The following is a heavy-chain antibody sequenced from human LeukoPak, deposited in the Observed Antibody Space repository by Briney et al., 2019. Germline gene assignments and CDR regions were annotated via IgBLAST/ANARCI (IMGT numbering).Heavy chain of an antibody. V-gene: IGHV4-30-2*01. Sequence: SETLSLTRAVSGGSISSGDYSWSWIRQPPGKGLEWIGYIFHSGSTYYNPSLKSRVTISLDRSKNQFSLKLSSVTAADTAVYYCATGGHDSSGYYTYYFDYWGQGTLVTVSS. CDR1: GGSISSGDYS. D-gene: IGHD3-22*01. CDR3: ATGGHDSSGYYTYYFDY. CDR2: IFHSGST. J-gene: IGHJ4*02.